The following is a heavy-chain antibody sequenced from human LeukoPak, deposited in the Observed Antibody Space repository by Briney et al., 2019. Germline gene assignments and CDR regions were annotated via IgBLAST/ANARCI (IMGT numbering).Heavy chain of an antibody. J-gene: IGHJ4*02. D-gene: IGHD6-19*01. Sequence: GGSLRLSCAASGFTFSSYSMNWVRQAPGKGLEWVSSISSSSSYIYYADSVKGRFTISRDNAKNSLYLQMNSLRAEDTAVYYCTRVGIAVAGSDYWGRGTLVTVSS. CDR2: ISSSSSYI. CDR1: GFTFSSYS. CDR3: TRVGIAVAGSDY. V-gene: IGHV3-21*01.